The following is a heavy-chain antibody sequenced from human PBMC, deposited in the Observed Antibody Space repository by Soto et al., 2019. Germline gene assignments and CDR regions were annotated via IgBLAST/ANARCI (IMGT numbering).Heavy chain of an antibody. V-gene: IGHV3-66*01. CDR2: IYSGGST. CDR1: GFTVSSNY. D-gene: IGHD2-15*01. CDR3: ATAKLLLPWLFDY. J-gene: IGHJ4*02. Sequence: PGGSLRLSCAASGFTVSSNYMSWVRQAPGKGLEWVSVIYSGGSTYYADSVKGRFTISRDDSKNTLFLQVNSLRAEDTAVYYCATAKLLLPWLFDYWGQGTLVTVSS.